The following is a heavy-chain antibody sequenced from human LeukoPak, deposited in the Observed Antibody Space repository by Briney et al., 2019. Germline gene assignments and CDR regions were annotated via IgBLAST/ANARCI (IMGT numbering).Heavy chain of an antibody. CDR3: AKAYDYDSSGYAFDY. V-gene: IGHV3-9*01. CDR2: ISWNSGSI. Sequence: GGSLRLSCAASGFTFDDYAMHWVRQAPGKGLEWVSGISWNSGSIGYADSVKGRFTISRDNAKNSLYLQMNSLRAEDTALYYCAKAYDYDSSGYAFDYWGQGTLVTVSS. D-gene: IGHD3-22*01. J-gene: IGHJ4*02. CDR1: GFTFDDYA.